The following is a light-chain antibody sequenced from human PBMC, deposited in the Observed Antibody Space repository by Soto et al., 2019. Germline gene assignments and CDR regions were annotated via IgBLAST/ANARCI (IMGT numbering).Light chain of an antibody. Sequence: DIVMTQSPDSLAVSLGERATINCKSSQSVLYSSNTKNYLAWYQQKPRQPPKLLIYWAATRESGVPDRFSGSGSESDFTLTISSLQAEDVAVCYCQPYYSTPYSFGQGTKLEIK. J-gene: IGKJ2*01. CDR1: QSVLYSSNTKNY. V-gene: IGKV4-1*01. CDR2: WAA. CDR3: QPYYSTPYS.